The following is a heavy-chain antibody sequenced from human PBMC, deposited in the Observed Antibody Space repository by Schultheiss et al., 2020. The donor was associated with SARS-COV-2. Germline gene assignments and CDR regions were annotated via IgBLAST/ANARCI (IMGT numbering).Heavy chain of an antibody. J-gene: IGHJ4*02. CDR3: ARVVGYSSSGDY. V-gene: IGHV3-13*05. CDR2: IGTAGDP. CDR1: GFTFSSYG. D-gene: IGHD6-13*01. Sequence: GGSLRLSCAASGFTFSSYGMHWVRQATGKGLEWVSAIGTAGDPYYPGSVKGRFTISRDNAKNSLYLQMNSLRAEDTAVYYCARVVGYSSSGDYWGQGTLVTVSS.